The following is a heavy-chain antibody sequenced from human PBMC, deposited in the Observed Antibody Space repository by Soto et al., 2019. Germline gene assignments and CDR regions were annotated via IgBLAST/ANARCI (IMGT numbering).Heavy chain of an antibody. V-gene: IGHV4-38-2*01. CDR1: GYSTSSGYY. J-gene: IGHJ5*02. D-gene: IGHD4-17*01. CDR2: IYHSGST. Sequence: LSLTCAVSGYSTSSGYYWGWIRQTPGKGLEWIASIYHSGSTYYNPSLKSRVTISVDTSKNQFSLKLTSVTAADTAVYYCARGAATVTPGWFDPWGQGIMVTVS. CDR3: ARGAATVTPGWFDP.